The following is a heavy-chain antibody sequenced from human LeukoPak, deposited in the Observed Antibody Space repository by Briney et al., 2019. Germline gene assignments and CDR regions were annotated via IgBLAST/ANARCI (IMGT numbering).Heavy chain of an antibody. V-gene: IGHV1-18*01. CDR2: ISAYNGNT. J-gene: IGHJ6*03. CDR3: ARVRATYYDFWSGYYGNYYYYMDV. D-gene: IGHD3-3*01. CDR1: GYTFTSYG. Sequence: ASVKVSCKASGYTFTSYGISWVRQAPGQGLEWMGWISAYNGNTNYAQKLQGRVTMTTDTSTSTAYMELRSLRSDDTAVYYCARVRATYYDFWSGYYGNYYYYMDVWGKGTTVTVSS.